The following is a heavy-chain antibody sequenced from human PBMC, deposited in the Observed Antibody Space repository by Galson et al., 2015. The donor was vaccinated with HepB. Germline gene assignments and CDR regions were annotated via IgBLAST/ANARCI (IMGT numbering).Heavy chain of an antibody. J-gene: IGHJ6*02. CDR1: GYSFTSYW. CDR3: ARHGITGTIFYYGMDV. CDR2: IDPSDSYT. V-gene: IGHV5-10-1*01. Sequence: QSGAEVKKPGESLRISCKGSGYSFTSYWISWVRQMPGKGLEWMGRIDPSDSYTNYSPSFQGHVTISADKSISTAYLQWSSLKASDTAMYYCARHGITGTIFYYGMDVWGQGTTVTVSS. D-gene: IGHD1-7*01.